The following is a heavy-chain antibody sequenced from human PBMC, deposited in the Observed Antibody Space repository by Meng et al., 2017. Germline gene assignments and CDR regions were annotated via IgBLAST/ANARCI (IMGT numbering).Heavy chain of an antibody. J-gene: IGHJ6*02. Sequence: SGPTLVKPTQTLTLTCTFSGFPLSTSGMRVSWIRQPPGKALEWLARIDWDDDKFYSTSLKTRLTISKDTSKNQVVLTMTNMDPVDTATSYCARTSVDPDYCYYYGMDVWGQGTTVTVSS. CDR3: ARTSVDPDYCYYYGMDV. D-gene: IGHD5-12*01. CDR1: GFPLSTSGMR. CDR2: IDWDDDK. V-gene: IGHV2-70*04.